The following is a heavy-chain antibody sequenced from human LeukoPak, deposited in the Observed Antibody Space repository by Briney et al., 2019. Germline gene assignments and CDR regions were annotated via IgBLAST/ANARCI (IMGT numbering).Heavy chain of an antibody. Sequence: GGSLRLSCAASGFTFSDHAMSWVRQAPAKGLEWVSSINGNGGGSYYIDSVKGRFTISRDNSKNTLYLQMNSLRAEDTAVYYCARDPTPTQLWFRGTFDYWGQGALVTVSS. CDR2: INGNGGGS. CDR3: ARDPTPTQLWFRGTFDY. CDR1: GFTFSDHA. J-gene: IGHJ4*02. D-gene: IGHD5-18*01. V-gene: IGHV3-23*01.